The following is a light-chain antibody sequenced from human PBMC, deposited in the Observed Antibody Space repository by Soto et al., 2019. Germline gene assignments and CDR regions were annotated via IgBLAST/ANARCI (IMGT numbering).Light chain of an antibody. CDR2: KAS. Sequence: DIQMTQSPSTLSASVGDRVTITCRASQSISSWLAWYQQKPGKAPKLLIYKASSLESGVPSRFSGSGSGTEFTLTISSLQPDDFAPYSCQQYNSLWTFGQGTKVEIK. CDR1: QSISSW. J-gene: IGKJ1*01. V-gene: IGKV1-5*03. CDR3: QQYNSLWT.